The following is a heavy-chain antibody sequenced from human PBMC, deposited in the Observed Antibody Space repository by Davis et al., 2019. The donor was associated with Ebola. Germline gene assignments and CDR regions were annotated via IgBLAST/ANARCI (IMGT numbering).Heavy chain of an antibody. CDR1: GGTFSSYA. J-gene: IGHJ6*02. CDR2: IIPIFGTA. V-gene: IGHV1-69*06. Sequence: SVKVSCKASGGTFSSYAISWVRQVPGQGLEWMGGIIPIFGTANYAQKFQGRVTITADKSTSTAYMELSSLRSEDTAVYYCARGGTIFGVVIGYYYYGMDVWGQGTTVTVSS. CDR3: ARGGTIFGVVIGYYYYGMDV. D-gene: IGHD3-3*01.